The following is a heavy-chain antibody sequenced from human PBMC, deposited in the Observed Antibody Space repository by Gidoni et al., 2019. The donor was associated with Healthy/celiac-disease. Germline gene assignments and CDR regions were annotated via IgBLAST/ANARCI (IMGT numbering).Heavy chain of an antibody. V-gene: IGHV3-23*01. CDR3: AKDREEFFDY. J-gene: IGHJ4*02. CDR1: GFTLISYA. Sequence: EGQLLESGGGLVQPWGSLRLSCGAPGFTLISYAMSWVRQALVKVLEWVSVISGSGGSTFYADSVNGRFSISRDNSKNTLYLQMNSLRAEDTVVYYCAKDREEFFDYWGQGTLVTVSS. D-gene: IGHD1-26*01. CDR2: ISGSGGST.